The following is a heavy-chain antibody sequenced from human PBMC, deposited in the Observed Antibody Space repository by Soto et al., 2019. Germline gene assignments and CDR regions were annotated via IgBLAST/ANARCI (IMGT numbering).Heavy chain of an antibody. CDR2: MNPNSGKT. D-gene: IGHD2-15*01. CDR3: AGGVGYCSGGSCYRDAFDI. V-gene: IGHV1-8*01. CDR1: GYTLTSYD. J-gene: IGHJ3*02. Sequence: ASVKVSCTASGYTLTSYDITWVRQATGQGLEWRGWMNPNSGKTGYAQKFQGRVTMTRNTSISTAYMELSSLRSEDTAVYYCAGGVGYCSGGSCYRDAFDIWGQGTMVTVS.